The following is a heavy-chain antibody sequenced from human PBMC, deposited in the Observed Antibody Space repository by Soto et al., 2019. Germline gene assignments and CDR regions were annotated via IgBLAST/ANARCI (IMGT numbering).Heavy chain of an antibody. D-gene: IGHD2-15*01. CDR2: ISSTSGTI. J-gene: IGHJ4*02. CDR3: ARLSVRYCSGGSCSQLDY. Sequence: EVQLVESGGGLVQPGGSLRLSCAASGFTFNSYSMTWVPQAPGKGLEWLSFISSTSGTIYYADSVKGRFTISRDNAKNSLYLQMNSRRDEDTAVYYCARLSVRYCSGGSCSQLDYWGQGTPVTVSS. V-gene: IGHV3-48*02. CDR1: GFTFNSYS.